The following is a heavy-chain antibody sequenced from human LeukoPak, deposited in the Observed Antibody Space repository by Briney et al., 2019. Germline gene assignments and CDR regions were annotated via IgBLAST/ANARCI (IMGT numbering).Heavy chain of an antibody. CDR2: IYYSGST. J-gene: IGHJ4*02. Sequence: SETLSLTCTVSGGSISSGGYYWSWIRQHPGKGLEWIGYIYYSGSTYYNPSLKSRVTISVDTSKNQFSLKLSSVTAADTAVYYCGRHLKFSNNFPAYVRYWGQGTQVTVSS. D-gene: IGHD6-6*01. CDR1: GGSISSGGYY. V-gene: IGHV4-31*03. CDR3: GRHLKFSNNFPAYVRY.